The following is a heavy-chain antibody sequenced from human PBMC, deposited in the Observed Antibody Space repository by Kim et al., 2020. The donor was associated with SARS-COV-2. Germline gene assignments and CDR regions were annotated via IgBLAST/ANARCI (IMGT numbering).Heavy chain of an antibody. J-gene: IGHJ4*02. D-gene: IGHD6-13*01. CDR2: INPSGGST. CDR3: ARDLSSTWLIDY. V-gene: IGHV1-46*01. Sequence: ASVKVSCKASGYIFTSYYMHWVRQAPGQGLEWMGIINPSGGSTTYAQKFQGRVTMTRDTSTSTVYMQLSSLRSEDTAVYYCARDLSSTWLIDYWGQGTLVTVSS. CDR1: GYIFTSYY.